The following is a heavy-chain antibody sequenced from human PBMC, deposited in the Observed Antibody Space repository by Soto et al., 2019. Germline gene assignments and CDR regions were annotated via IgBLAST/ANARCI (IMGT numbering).Heavy chain of an antibody. CDR3: AKGMRSYCSGGSCYSVDY. V-gene: IGHV3-23*01. Sequence: GGSLRLSCAASGFTFSSYAMSWVRQAPGKGLEWVSAISGSGGSTYYADSVKGRFTISRDNSKNTLYLQMNSLRAEDTAVYYCAKGMRSYCSGGSCYSVDYWGQGTLVTVSS. CDR1: GFTFSSYA. D-gene: IGHD2-15*01. CDR2: ISGSGGST. J-gene: IGHJ4*02.